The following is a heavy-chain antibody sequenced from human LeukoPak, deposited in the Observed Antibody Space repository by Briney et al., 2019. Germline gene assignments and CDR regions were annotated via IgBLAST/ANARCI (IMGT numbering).Heavy chain of an antibody. Sequence: SETLSLTCTVSGGSISSYYWSWIRQPAGKGLEWIGRIYTSGSTNYNPSLKSRVTMSVDTSKNQFSLKLSSVTAADTAVYYCAKSGVGATLPHAFDIWGQGTMVTVSS. J-gene: IGHJ3*02. V-gene: IGHV4-4*07. D-gene: IGHD1-26*01. CDR1: GGSISSYY. CDR2: IYTSGST. CDR3: AKSGVGATLPHAFDI.